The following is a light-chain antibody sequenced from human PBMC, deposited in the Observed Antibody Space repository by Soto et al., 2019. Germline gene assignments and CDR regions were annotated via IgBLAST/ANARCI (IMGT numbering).Light chain of an antibody. CDR2: DVN. J-gene: IGLJ1*01. CDR1: SSDVGYYIF. V-gene: IGLV2-14*01. CDR3: CSYTTSSSYV. Sequence: QSALTQPASVSGSPGQSITISCTGSSSDVGYYIFVSWYQQHPGKAPKLMIYDVNNRPSGVSNRFSGSKSGNTASLTISGLQAEDEADYYCCSYTTSSSYVFGTGTKLIVL.